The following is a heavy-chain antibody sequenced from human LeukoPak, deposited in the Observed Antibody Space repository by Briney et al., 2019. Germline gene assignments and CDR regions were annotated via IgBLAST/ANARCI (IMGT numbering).Heavy chain of an antibody. CDR3: AKDSRSLAAAGEVDY. CDR1: GFTFSSYS. D-gene: IGHD6-13*01. V-gene: IGHV3-21*04. CDR2: ISSSSSYI. J-gene: IGHJ4*02. Sequence: GGSLRLSCAASGFTFSSYSMNWVRQAPGKGLEWVSSISSSSSYIYYADSVKGRFTISRDNSRNTLYLQMNSLRAEDTAVYYCAKDSRSLAAAGEVDYWGQGTLVTVSS.